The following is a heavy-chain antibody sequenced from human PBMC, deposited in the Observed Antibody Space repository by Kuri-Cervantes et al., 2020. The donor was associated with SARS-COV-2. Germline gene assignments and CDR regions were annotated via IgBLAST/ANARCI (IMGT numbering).Heavy chain of an antibody. CDR1: GGTFSSYA. D-gene: IGHD5-12*01. CDR2: IIPIFGTA. J-gene: IGHJ6*03. Sequence: SVKVSCKASGGTFSSYAISWVRQAPGQGLEWMGGIIPIFGTANYAQKFQGRVTITADESTSTAYMELSSLRSEDTAVYYCARDDRRVATRRGYYYYMDVRGKGTTVTVSS. V-gene: IGHV1-69*13. CDR3: ARDDRRVATRRGYYYYMDV.